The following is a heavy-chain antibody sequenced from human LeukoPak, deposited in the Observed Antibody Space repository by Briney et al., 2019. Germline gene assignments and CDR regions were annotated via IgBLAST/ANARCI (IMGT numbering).Heavy chain of an antibody. Sequence: GGSLRLSCTASGFTFGDYAMSWFRQAPARGLEWVGFIRAKTYSRTTQYAASVKDRFTISRDDSKSIAYLQMNSLKTEDTAVYYCARADYGGNAGGFWGQGTLVTVSS. CDR2: IRAKTYSRTT. V-gene: IGHV3-49*03. D-gene: IGHD4-23*01. CDR1: GFTFGDYA. CDR3: ARADYGGNAGGF. J-gene: IGHJ4*02.